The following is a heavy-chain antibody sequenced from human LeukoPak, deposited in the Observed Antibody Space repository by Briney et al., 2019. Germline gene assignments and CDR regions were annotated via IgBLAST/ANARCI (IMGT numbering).Heavy chain of an antibody. CDR2: IYYSGST. CDR3: ARHHAGSGSQGNWFDP. Sequence: SETLSLTCTVSGGSISSSSYYWGWIRQPPGKGLEWIGSIYYSGSTYYNPSLKSRVTISVDTSKTQFSLKLSSVTAADTAVYYCARHHAGSGSQGNWFDPWGQGTLVTVSS. J-gene: IGHJ5*02. D-gene: IGHD3-10*01. V-gene: IGHV4-39*01. CDR1: GGSISSSSYY.